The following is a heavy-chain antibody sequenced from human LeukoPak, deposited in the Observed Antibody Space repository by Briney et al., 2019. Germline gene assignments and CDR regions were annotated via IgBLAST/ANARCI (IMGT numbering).Heavy chain of an antibody. J-gene: IGHJ4*02. CDR3: TKDRGY. CDR1: GFAFSRYG. V-gene: IGHV3-23*01. Sequence: GGSLRLSCAASGFAFSRYGMHWFRQAPGKGLVWVSGISANGESTSYADSVKGRFTISRDNSKNTLYLQLNSLRADDTAGYYCTKDRGYWGQGTLVAVSS. CDR2: ISANGEST.